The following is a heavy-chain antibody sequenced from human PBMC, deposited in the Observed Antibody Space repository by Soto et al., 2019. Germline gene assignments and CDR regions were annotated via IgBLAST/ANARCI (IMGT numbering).Heavy chain of an antibody. D-gene: IGHD5-18*01. CDR3: AREGDTAMVPYGFDY. Sequence: GASVKVSCKASGYTFTSYGISWVRQAPGQGLEWMGWISAYNGNTNYAQKLQGRVTITADKSTSTAYMELSSLRSEDTAVYYCAREGDTAMVPYGFDYWGQGTLVTVSS. J-gene: IGHJ4*02. CDR1: GYTFTSYG. CDR2: ISAYNGNT. V-gene: IGHV1-18*01.